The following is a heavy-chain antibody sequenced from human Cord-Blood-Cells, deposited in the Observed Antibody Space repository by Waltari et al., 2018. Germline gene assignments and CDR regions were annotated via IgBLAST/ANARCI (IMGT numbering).Heavy chain of an antibody. CDR1: GFPFSGSA. CDR3: TRQQFDY. V-gene: IGHV3-73*02. CDR2: IRRKANSYAT. Sequence: EVQLVESGGGLVQPGGSLKLSCAASGFPFSGSAMHWVRQASGKGLEWVGRIRRKANSYATAYAASVKGRFTISRDDSKNTAYLQMNSLKTEDTAVYYCTRQQFDYWGQGTLVTVSS. J-gene: IGHJ4*02.